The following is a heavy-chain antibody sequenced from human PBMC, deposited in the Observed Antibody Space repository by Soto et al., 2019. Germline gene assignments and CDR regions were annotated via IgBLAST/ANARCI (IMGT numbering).Heavy chain of an antibody. D-gene: IGHD3-22*01. CDR3: AKMSGHYGYFDY. CDR1: GFTFSSYA. Sequence: EVQLLESGGVLVQPGGSLRLSCAASGFTFSSYAMSWVRQAPGKGLEWVSAISGSGGSTYYADSVTGRFTISRDNSKNTLYLQMNSLRAEDTAVYYCAKMSGHYGYFDYWGQGTLVTVSS. V-gene: IGHV3-23*01. J-gene: IGHJ4*02. CDR2: ISGSGGST.